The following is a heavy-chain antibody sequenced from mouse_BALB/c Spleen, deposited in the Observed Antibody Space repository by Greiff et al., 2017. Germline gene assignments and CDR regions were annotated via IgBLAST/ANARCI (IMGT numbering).Heavy chain of an antibody. CDR2: IWAGGST. Sequence: VQGVESGPGLVAPSQSLSITCTVSGFSLTSYGVHWVRQPPGKGLEWLGVIWAGGSTNYNSALMSRLSISKDNSKSQVFLKMNSLQTDDTAMYYCARDLDDYNGPWFAYWGQGTLVTVSA. V-gene: IGHV2-9*02. D-gene: IGHD1-2*01. J-gene: IGHJ3*01. CDR3: ARDLDDYNGPWFAY. CDR1: GFSLTSYG.